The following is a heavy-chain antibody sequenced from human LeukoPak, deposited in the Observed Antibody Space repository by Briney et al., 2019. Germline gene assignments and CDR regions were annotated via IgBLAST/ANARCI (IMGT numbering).Heavy chain of an antibody. V-gene: IGHV3-23*01. CDR2: ISSSGETT. CDR3: AKVEGSWF. J-gene: IGHJ4*02. CDR1: GFTFSSFA. Sequence: SGGSLRLSCAASGFTFSSFAMSWVRQAPGKGLEWVSAISSSGETTYYADSVKGRFTISRDNSKNTLYLQMNSLRAEDTAVYYCAKVEGSWFWGQGTLVTVSS. D-gene: IGHD6-13*01.